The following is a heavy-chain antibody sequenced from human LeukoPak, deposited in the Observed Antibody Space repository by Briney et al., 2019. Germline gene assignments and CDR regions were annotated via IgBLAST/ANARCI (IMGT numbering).Heavy chain of an antibody. V-gene: IGHV1-46*01. CDR1: GYTFTTYY. Sequence: ASVKVSCKALGYTFTTYYMHWVRQAPGQGLEWMGVINSSDDSTSYAQRFQGRVTMTRDTSTSTVYMELSSLRSEDTAVYYCARDRSYSTEVVGGPPVNLGMDVWGQGTTVTVSS. CDR2: INSSDDST. J-gene: IGHJ6*02. D-gene: IGHD3-10*01. CDR3: ARDRSYSTEVVGGPPVNLGMDV.